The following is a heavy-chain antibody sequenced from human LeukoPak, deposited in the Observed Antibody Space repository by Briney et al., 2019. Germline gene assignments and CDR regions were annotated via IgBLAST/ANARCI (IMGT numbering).Heavy chain of an antibody. Sequence: GESLKISCKGSGYSFTSHWIGWVRQMSGKGLEWMGMIYPGDSDTRYSPSFQGQVTISADKSISTAFLQWSSLKASDTAMYYCVRGGGEQQVDYWGQGTLVTVSS. CDR1: GYSFTSHW. CDR3: VRGGGEQQVDY. J-gene: IGHJ4*02. V-gene: IGHV5-51*01. D-gene: IGHD3-10*01. CDR2: IYPGDSDT.